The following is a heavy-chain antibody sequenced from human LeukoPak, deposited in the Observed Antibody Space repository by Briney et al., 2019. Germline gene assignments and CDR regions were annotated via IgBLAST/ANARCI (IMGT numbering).Heavy chain of an antibody. Sequence: PSETLSLTCTVSGASVSSGGYYWSWLRQPPGKGLEWIGYIYYSGSTNYNPSLKSRVTISVDTSKNQFSLKMSSVTAADTAVYYCARRGGSGRSFDYWGQGTLVTVSS. V-gene: IGHV4-61*08. CDR2: IYYSGST. D-gene: IGHD3-10*01. CDR1: GASVSSGGYY. J-gene: IGHJ4*02. CDR3: ARRGGSGRSFDY.